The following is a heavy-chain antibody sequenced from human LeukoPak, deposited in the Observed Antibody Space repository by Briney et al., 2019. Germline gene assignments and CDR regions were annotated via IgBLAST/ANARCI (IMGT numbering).Heavy chain of an antibody. D-gene: IGHD6-19*01. Sequence: PGGSLRLSCAASGFTVSRNYVSWVRQAPGKGLEWVSVIYSSGATYYADSVKGRFTISRDNSKNTLYLQMNSLRAEDTAVYYCAKSESSGWYWGAFGYWGQGTLVTVSS. CDR2: IYSSGAT. CDR3: AKSESSGWYWGAFGY. CDR1: GFTVSRNY. V-gene: IGHV3-66*01. J-gene: IGHJ4*02.